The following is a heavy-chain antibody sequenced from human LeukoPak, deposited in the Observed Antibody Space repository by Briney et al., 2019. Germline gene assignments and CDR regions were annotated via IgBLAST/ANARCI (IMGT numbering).Heavy chain of an antibody. CDR3: ARTPHSTRGYYYFFY. CDR2: MNPNSGNT. Sequence: ASVKVSCKASGYTFTSYDINWVRQATGQGLEWMGWMNPNSGNTGYAQKFQGRVTMTRNTSISTAYMELSSLRSEDTAVYYCARTPHSTRGYYYFFYWGQGTLVTVSS. V-gene: IGHV1-8*01. D-gene: IGHD3-22*01. CDR1: GYTFTSYD. J-gene: IGHJ4*02.